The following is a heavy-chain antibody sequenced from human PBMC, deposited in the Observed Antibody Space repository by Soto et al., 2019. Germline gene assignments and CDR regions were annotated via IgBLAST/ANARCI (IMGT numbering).Heavy chain of an antibody. CDR2: IYYSGST. V-gene: IGHV4-30-4*01. D-gene: IGHD3-22*01. CDR3: ASLESPHYYDSSGYSVDY. J-gene: IGHJ4*02. Sequence: QVQLQESGPGLVKPSQTLSLTCTVSGGSISSGDYYWSWIRQPPGKGLEWIGYIYYSGSTYYTPSLKSRVTISVDTSKNQFSLKLSSVTAADTAVYYCASLESPHYYDSSGYSVDYWGQGTLVTVSS. CDR1: GGSISSGDYY.